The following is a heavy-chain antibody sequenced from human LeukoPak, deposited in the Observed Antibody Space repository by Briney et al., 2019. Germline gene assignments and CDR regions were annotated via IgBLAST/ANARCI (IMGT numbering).Heavy chain of an antibody. D-gene: IGHD6-25*01. CDR2: ISTGSSSI. J-gene: IGHJ4*02. Sequence: PGGSLRLSCAASGFTFSSYSMNWVRQPPGKGLEWISYISTGSSSIYYADSVKGRFTISRDNARNSLYLQMNSLRVEDTAVYYCVRDERGQQREQGCWGQGTLVTVSS. V-gene: IGHV3-48*04. CDR1: GFTFSSYS. CDR3: VRDERGQQREQGC.